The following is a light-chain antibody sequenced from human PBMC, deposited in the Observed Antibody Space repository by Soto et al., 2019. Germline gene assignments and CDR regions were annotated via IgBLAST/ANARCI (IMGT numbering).Light chain of an antibody. CDR1: QSLSINS. V-gene: IGKV3-20*01. CDR3: QQYDGSPLT. CDR2: GAS. J-gene: IGKJ3*01. Sequence: EIVSTQSPGTLSLSPGERATLSCRASQSLSINSLAWYQQKPGQPPRLLVYGASTRDTGIPDRFRGSGSGTDFALTISSLEPEDFAMYYCQQYDGSPLTFGPGTKVDIK.